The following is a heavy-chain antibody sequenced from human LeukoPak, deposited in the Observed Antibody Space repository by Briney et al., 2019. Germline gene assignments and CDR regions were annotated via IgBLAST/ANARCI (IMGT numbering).Heavy chain of an antibody. V-gene: IGHV4-31*03. CDR1: GGSISSGGYY. Sequence: SETLSLTCTVSGGSISSGGYYWSWIRQHPGKGLEWIGYIYYSGSTYYNPSLKSRVTISVDTSKNQFSLKLSSVTAADTAVYYCARDKTPLYYYDSSGYFPDAFDIWGQGTMVTVSS. D-gene: IGHD3-22*01. J-gene: IGHJ3*02. CDR3: ARDKTPLYYYDSSGYFPDAFDI. CDR2: IYYSGST.